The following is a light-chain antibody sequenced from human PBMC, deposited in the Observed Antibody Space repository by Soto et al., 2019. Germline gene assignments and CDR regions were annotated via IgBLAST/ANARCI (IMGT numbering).Light chain of an antibody. V-gene: IGLV3-1*01. CDR2: ADS. CDR1: KLGDNY. J-gene: IGLJ2*01. CDR3: QALDSSTVL. Sequence: SYELTKPPSVSVSPGQTASITCSGEKLGDNYACWQQQKPGQSPVLVTYADSKRPSGIPERFSGSNSGNTATLTIRGTQAMDEDDYYCQALDSSTVLFGGRTKLTVL.